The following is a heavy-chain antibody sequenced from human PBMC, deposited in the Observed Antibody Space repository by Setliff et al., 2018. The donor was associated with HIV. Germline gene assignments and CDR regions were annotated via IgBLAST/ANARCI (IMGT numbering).Heavy chain of an antibody. Sequence: HPGGSLRLSCAASGFTFSNFWMSWVRQAPGKGLEWVANIKQDGSEKYYVGSVKGRFTISRDNANNSLYLQMNSLRAEDTALYYCARDAPYTSSWLYYSYYYGLDVWGQGTTVTVSS. CDR3: ARDAPYTSSWLYYSYYYGLDV. D-gene: IGHD6-13*01. CDR1: GFTFSNFW. V-gene: IGHV3-7*01. CDR2: IKQDGSEK. J-gene: IGHJ6*02.